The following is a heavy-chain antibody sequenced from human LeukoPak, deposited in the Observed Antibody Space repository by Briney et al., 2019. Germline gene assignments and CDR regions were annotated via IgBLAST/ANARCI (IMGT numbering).Heavy chain of an antibody. V-gene: IGHV4-39*02. CDR1: GGSISSSSYY. Sequence: SETLSLTCTVSGGSISSSSYYWGWIRQPPGKGLEWIGSIYYSGSTYYNPSLKSRVTISVDTSKNQFSLKLSSVTAADTAVYYCARERGERYCSSTSCYYYYYYYGMVVWGQGTTVTVSS. CDR3: ARERGERYCSSTSCYYYYYYYGMVV. J-gene: IGHJ6*02. D-gene: IGHD2-2*01. CDR2: IYYSGST.